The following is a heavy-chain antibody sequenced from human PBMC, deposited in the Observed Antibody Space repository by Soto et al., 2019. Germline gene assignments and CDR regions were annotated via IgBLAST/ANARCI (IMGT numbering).Heavy chain of an antibody. CDR1: GYTFTSYA. D-gene: IGHD3-16*01. J-gene: IGHJ3*02. V-gene: IGHV1-69*10. Sequence: SVKVSCKASGYTFTSYAMHWVRQAPGQRLEWMGWIIPIIGIANYAQKFQGRVTITADKSTSTAYMGLSSLRSEDTAVYYCAVTSPGSPPHLGAFDIWGQGTMVTVSS. CDR2: IIPIIGIA. CDR3: AVTSPGSPPHLGAFDI.